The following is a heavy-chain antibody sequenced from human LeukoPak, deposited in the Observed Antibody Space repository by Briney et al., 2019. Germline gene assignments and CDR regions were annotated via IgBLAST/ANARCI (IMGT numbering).Heavy chain of an antibody. V-gene: IGHV3-30-3*01. Sequence: GGSLRLSCVASGFNLTTYAMHWVRQAPGKGLEWVAVISFDGTDYYHADSVTGRFTISRDNSKNALYLQMNSLRAEDTAVYYCARDFSPIVVVPAAPACWGQGTLVTVSS. J-gene: IGHJ4*02. CDR2: ISFDGTDY. D-gene: IGHD2-2*01. CDR3: ARDFSPIVVVPAAPAC. CDR1: GFNLTTYA.